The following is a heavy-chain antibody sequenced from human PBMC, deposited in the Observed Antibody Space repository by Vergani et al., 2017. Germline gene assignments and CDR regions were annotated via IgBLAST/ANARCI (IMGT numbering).Heavy chain of an antibody. CDR2: ISGSGGST. V-gene: IGHV3-23*01. D-gene: IGHD5-12*01. Sequence: QLLESGGGLIQPGGSLRLSCAASGFTFNHYAMNWVRQAPGKGLELVSGISGSGGSTYYAGSVKGRFTISRDSSKNTLYLQMNSLSAGDTAVYYCAKANPRNSGYDYLYYYHAMDVWGQGTTVTVSS. CDR3: AKANPRNSGYDYLYYYHAMDV. J-gene: IGHJ6*02. CDR1: GFTFNHYA.